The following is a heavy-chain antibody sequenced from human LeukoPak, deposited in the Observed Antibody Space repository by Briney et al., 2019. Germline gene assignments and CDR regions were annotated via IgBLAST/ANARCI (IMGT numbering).Heavy chain of an antibody. D-gene: IGHD2-15*01. CDR2: MNPNSGNT. CDR1: GYTFTSYD. Sequence: ASVKVSCKASGYTFTSYDINWVRQATGQGLEWMGWMNPNSGNTGYAQKFQGRVTMTRNTSISTAYMELSSLRSEDTAVYYCARVSGYCSGGSCYGYYYYYGMDVWGQGTTVTVSS. CDR3: ARVSGYCSGGSCYGYYYYYGMDV. V-gene: IGHV1-8*01. J-gene: IGHJ6*02.